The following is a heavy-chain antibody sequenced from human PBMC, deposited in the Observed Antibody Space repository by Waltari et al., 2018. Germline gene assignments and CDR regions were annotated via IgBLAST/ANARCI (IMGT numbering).Heavy chain of an antibody. CDR3: ATDTSPPY. CDR2: IITKIGAS. J-gene: IGHJ4*02. D-gene: IGHD2-2*01. V-gene: IGHV1-69*01. CDR1: GGTFGRFA. Sequence: QVQLVQSGAEVKKPGSSVKVSCKASGGTFGRFAISWVRQAAGEGLEWMGGIITKIGASNYAQKFQGRVTITADDSTRIAYMEVSSLSFEDTAVYFCATDTSPPYWGQGTLVIVSS.